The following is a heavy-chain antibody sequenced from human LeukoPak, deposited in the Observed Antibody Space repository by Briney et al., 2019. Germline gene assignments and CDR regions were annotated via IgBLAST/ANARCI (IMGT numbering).Heavy chain of an antibody. D-gene: IGHD3-9*01. V-gene: IGHV4-61*02. CDR1: GGSISSGSYY. J-gene: IGHJ6*03. CDR3: ARDFAYYDILTGYQTLYYMDV. Sequence: SETLSLTCTVSGGSISSGSYYWSWIRQPAGKGLEWIGRIYTSGSTNYNPSLKSRVTMSVDTSKNQFSLKLSSVTAADTVVYYCARDFAYYDILTGYQTLYYMDVWGKGTTVTISS. CDR2: IYTSGST.